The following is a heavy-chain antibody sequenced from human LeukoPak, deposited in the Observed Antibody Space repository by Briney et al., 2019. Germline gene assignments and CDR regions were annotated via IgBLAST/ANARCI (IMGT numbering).Heavy chain of an antibody. D-gene: IGHD3-3*01. CDR2: IYTSGST. V-gene: IGHV4-4*09. CDR1: GGSISSYY. Sequence: SETLSLTCTVSGGSISSYYWSWIRQPPGKGLEWIGYIYTSGSTNYNPSLKSRVTISVDTSKNQFSLKLSSVTAADTAVYYCARLALGTIFRDYYYYMDVWGKGTTVTVS. CDR3: ARLALGTIFRDYYYYMDV. J-gene: IGHJ6*03.